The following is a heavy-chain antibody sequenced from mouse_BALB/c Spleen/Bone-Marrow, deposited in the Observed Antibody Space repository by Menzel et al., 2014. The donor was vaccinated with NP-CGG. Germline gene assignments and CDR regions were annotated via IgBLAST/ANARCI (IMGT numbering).Heavy chain of an antibody. V-gene: IGHV5-9-2*01. J-gene: IGHJ3*01. CDR2: ISGGGSYT. D-gene: IGHD2-4*01. Sequence: EVQLQQSGRGLVKSGGSLKLSCAASGFSFNSYGMSWVRQTPEKRLEWVATISGGGSYTFYPDSVKGRFTISRDNAKNNLYLQLSSLRSEDTALYYCARHAYYDQTEVSFVYWGQGTLVTVSA. CDR1: GFSFNSYG. CDR3: ARHAYYDQTEVSFVY.